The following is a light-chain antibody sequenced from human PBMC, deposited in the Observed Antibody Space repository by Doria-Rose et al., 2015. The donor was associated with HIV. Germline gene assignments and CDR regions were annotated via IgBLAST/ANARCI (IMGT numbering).Light chain of an antibody. CDR3: HQYASSRT. CDR2: GAS. V-gene: IGKV3-20*01. CDR1: QRDSSHY. Sequence: TPSPGSLSLSPGERATLSCRASQRDSSHYLALYQQRPGQSVRLLIYGASSRATDIPDRFSGSGSGTDFTLTISRLEPEDFAVYYCHQYASSRTFGQGTKVEIK. J-gene: IGKJ1*01.